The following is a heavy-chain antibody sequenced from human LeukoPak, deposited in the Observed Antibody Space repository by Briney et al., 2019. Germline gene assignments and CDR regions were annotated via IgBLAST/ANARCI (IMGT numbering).Heavy chain of an antibody. Sequence: GASLKISCKGSGYSFTSYWIGCVRQMPGKGLEWMGIIYPGDSDTRYSPSFQGQVTISADKSISTAYLQWSSLKPSDTAMYYCARHPLGYCSSTSCYKVSFDYWGQGTLVTVSS. J-gene: IGHJ4*02. CDR1: GYSFTSYW. D-gene: IGHD2-2*02. V-gene: IGHV5-51*01. CDR3: ARHPLGYCSSTSCYKVSFDY. CDR2: IYPGDSDT.